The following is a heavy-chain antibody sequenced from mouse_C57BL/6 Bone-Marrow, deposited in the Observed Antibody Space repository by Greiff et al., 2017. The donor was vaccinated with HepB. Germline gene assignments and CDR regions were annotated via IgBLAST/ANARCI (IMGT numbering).Heavy chain of an antibody. J-gene: IGHJ2*01. Sequence: EVQLVESEGGLVQPGSSMKLSCTASGFTFSDYYMAWVRQVPEKGLEWVANINYDGSSTYYLDSLKSRFIISRDNAKNILYLQMSSLKSEDTATYYCARAFLSSLDYWGQGTTLTVSS. CDR2: INYDGSST. D-gene: IGHD1-1*01. CDR3: ARAFLSSLDY. V-gene: IGHV5-16*01. CDR1: GFTFSDYY.